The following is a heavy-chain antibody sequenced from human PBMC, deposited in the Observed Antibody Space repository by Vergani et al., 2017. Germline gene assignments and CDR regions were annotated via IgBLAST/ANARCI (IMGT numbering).Heavy chain of an antibody. D-gene: IGHD6-13*01. CDR3: ARDREDYNSSLLYDAMDV. CDR1: GYSFNSYG. CDR2: ISGYDGKT. V-gene: IGHV1-18*01. J-gene: IGHJ6*02. Sequence: QVQLVLSGAAMKKPGASVNVSCKTSGYSFNSYGISWVRQAPGQGLEWLGWISGYDGKTKYVEKLQGRITVTNDTSTNSAYMELRSLRSDDTAVFYWARDREDYNSSLLYDAMDVWGQGTTVTVSS.